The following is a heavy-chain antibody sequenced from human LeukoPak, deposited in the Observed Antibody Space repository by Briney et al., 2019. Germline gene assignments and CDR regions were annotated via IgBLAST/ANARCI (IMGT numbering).Heavy chain of an antibody. CDR1: GFTFSTYW. Sequence: GGSLRLSCAAPGFTFSTYWLAWVRQAPGAGLEDVANISPDGGDKYYMDSLKSRFTISRDNAKNSVYLQMTSLRAEDTAVYYCARGFGDSGSGYYEDYWGQGTLVTVSS. CDR3: ARGFGDSGSGYYEDY. V-gene: IGHV3-7*01. J-gene: IGHJ4*02. CDR2: ISPDGGDK. D-gene: IGHD3-3*01.